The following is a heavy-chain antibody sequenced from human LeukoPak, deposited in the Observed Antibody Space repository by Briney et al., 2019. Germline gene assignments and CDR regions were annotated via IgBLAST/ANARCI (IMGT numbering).Heavy chain of an antibody. D-gene: IGHD4-17*01. CDR2: INWNGGST. V-gene: IGHV3-20*04. CDR3: ARGVPYGDYQDGEGFDP. CDR1: GFTFDDYG. Sequence: PGGSLRLSCAASGFTFDDYGMSWVRQAPGKGLEWISGINWNGGSTGYAVSVKGRFTISRDNAKNSLYLQMNSLRAEDTALYYCARGVPYGDYQDGEGFDPWGQGTLVTVSS. J-gene: IGHJ5*02.